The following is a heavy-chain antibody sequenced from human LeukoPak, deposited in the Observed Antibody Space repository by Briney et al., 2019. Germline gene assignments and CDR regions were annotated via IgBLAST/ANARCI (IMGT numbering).Heavy chain of an antibody. CDR2: IYYSGST. CDR1: GGSISSSSYY. V-gene: IGHV4-39*01. CDR3: ARHDGVVVPAGDWFDP. J-gene: IGHJ5*02. D-gene: IGHD2-2*01. Sequence: PSETLSLTCTVSGGSISSSSYYWGWIRQPPGKGLEWIGSIYYSGSTYYNPSLKSRVTISVDTSKNQFSLKLSSVTAADTAVYYCARHDGVVVPAGDWFDPWGQGTLVTVSS.